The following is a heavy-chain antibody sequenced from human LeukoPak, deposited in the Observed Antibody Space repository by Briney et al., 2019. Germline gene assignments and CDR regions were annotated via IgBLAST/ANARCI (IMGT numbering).Heavy chain of an antibody. Sequence: GGSLRLSCAASGFTFSSYWMHWVRQAPGKGLEWVSVIYSGGSTYYADSVRGRFTISRDNSKNTLYLQMNSLRAEDTAVYYCARGVDNWNYFDYWGQGTLVTVSS. J-gene: IGHJ4*02. CDR3: ARGVDNWNYFDY. CDR1: GFTFSSYW. CDR2: IYSGGST. D-gene: IGHD1-20*01. V-gene: IGHV3-53*01.